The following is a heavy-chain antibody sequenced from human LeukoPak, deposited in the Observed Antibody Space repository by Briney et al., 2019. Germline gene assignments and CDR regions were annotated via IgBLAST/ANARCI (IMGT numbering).Heavy chain of an antibody. V-gene: IGHV3-23*01. J-gene: IGHJ3*02. CDR2: ISGSGDST. D-gene: IGHD3-3*01. Sequence: GGSLRLSCAASGFTFSSYSMNWVRQAPGKGLEWVSTISGSGDSTYYADSVKGRFTISRDNSKNTLYLQMNSLRAEDTAVYYCAKKYQGYDFWSGYRPDDAFDIWGQGTMVTVSS. CDR1: GFTFSSYS. CDR3: AKKYQGYDFWSGYRPDDAFDI.